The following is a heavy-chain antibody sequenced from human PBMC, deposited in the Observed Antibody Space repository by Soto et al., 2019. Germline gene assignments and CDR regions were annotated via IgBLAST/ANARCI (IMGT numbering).Heavy chain of an antibody. CDR1: GGSISSGFYY. J-gene: IGHJ5*02. V-gene: IGHV4-31*03. D-gene: IGHD3-3*01. Sequence: SDTLSLTCTVCGGSISSGFYYWSWIRQHPGKGLEWIGYIYYSGSTYYNPSLKSRVTISVDTPKNQFSLKLSSVTAADTAVYYCARDYDSYSEMKLDPWGQGTLVTVSS. CDR2: IYYSGST. CDR3: ARDYDSYSEMKLDP.